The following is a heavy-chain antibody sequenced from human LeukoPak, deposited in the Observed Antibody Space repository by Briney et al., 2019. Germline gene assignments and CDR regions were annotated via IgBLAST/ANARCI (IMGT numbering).Heavy chain of an antibody. CDR3: ARGAHDSSGYYYESFDY. V-gene: IGHV3-7*01. D-gene: IGHD3-22*01. J-gene: IGHJ4*02. Sequence: PGGSLRLSCAASGFTFSSYCMSWVRQAPGKGLEWVANIKQDGSEKCYVDSVKGRFTISRDNAKNSLYLQMNSLRAEDTAVYYCARGAHDSSGYYYESFDYWGQGTLVTVSS. CDR2: IKQDGSEK. CDR1: GFTFSSYC.